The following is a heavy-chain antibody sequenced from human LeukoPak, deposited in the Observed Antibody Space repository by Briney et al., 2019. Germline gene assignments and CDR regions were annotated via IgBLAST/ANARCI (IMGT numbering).Heavy chain of an antibody. Sequence: GASVKVSCKASGYTFTSCGISWVRQAPGQGLEWMGWISAYNGNTNYAQKLQGRVTMTTDTSTSTAYMELRSLRSDDTAVYYCSRGRSELGPTVTTSVVFDYWGQGTLVTVSS. CDR2: ISAYNGNT. J-gene: IGHJ4*02. CDR1: GYTFTSCG. V-gene: IGHV1-18*01. D-gene: IGHD4-17*01. CDR3: SRGRSELGPTVTTSVVFDY.